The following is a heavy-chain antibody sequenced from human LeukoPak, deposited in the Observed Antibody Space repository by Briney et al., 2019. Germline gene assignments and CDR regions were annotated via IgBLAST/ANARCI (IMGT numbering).Heavy chain of an antibody. CDR3: AHRPLVPAAIPAYGAFDY. CDR2: IYWDDDK. CDR1: GGSFSAYYW. Sequence: TLSLTCAVYGGSFSAYYWSWIRQPPGKALEWLALIYWDDDKRYSPSLKSRLTITKDTSKNQVVLTMTNMDPVDTATYYCAHRPLVPAAIPAYGAFDYWGQGTLVTVSS. D-gene: IGHD2-2*01. V-gene: IGHV2-5*08. J-gene: IGHJ4*02.